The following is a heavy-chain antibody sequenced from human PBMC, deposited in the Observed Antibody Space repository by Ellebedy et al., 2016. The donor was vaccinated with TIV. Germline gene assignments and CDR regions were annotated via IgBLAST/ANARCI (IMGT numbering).Heavy chain of an antibody. CDR1: GYTFTGYY. V-gene: IGHV1-2*02. Sequence: ASVKVSXKASGYTFTGYYMHWVRQAPGQGLEWMGWINPNSGGTNYAQKFQGRVTMTRDTSISTAYMELSRLRSDDTAVYYCARGPDMTTVIEVDVWGQGTTVTVSS. CDR3: ARGPDMTTVIEVDV. D-gene: IGHD4-11*01. J-gene: IGHJ6*02. CDR2: INPNSGGT.